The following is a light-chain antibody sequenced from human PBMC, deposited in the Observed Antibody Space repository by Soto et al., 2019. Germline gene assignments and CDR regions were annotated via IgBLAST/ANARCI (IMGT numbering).Light chain of an antibody. CDR3: CSYAATFYV. CDR2: DVS. J-gene: IGLJ1*01. V-gene: IGLV2-11*01. CDR1: SSDVDDYNY. Sequence: QSALTQPRSVSGSPGESVSISCTGTSSDVDDYNYVSWFQQHPGKAPKLMIYDVSERPSGVPARFSGSKSGNTASPTISGLQAEDEADYYCCSYAATFYVFRTGTNVTVL.